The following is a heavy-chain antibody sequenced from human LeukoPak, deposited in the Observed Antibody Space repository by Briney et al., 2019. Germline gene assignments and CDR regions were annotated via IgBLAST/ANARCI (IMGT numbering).Heavy chain of an antibody. V-gene: IGHV3-7*04. D-gene: IGHD5-18*01. CDR2: IKQDGSEK. CDR3: ARDHHPFTA. J-gene: IGHJ4*02. Sequence: GGSLRLSCAASGFTFSIYWMSWVRQAPGKGLEWVANIKQDGSEKNYVDSVKGRLTISRDNAKNSLYLQMNSLRAEDTAVYYRARDHHPFTAWGQGTLVTVSS. CDR1: GFTFSIYW.